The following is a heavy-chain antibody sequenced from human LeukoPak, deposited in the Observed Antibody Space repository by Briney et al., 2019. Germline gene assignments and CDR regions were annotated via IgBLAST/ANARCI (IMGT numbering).Heavy chain of an antibody. CDR2: ISYDSDYI. J-gene: IGHJ3*02. V-gene: IGHV3-21*01. CDR3: ARDLQTEDSISFGAFDI. D-gene: IGHD7-27*01. Sequence: GGSLRLSCVASGFVFSDYRMNWVRQAPGKGLEWVSSISYDSDYIYHADSVKGRFTISRDNAKSSLSLQMNSLRADDTAVYYCARDLQTEDSISFGAFDIWGQGTMVSVSS. CDR1: GFVFSDYR.